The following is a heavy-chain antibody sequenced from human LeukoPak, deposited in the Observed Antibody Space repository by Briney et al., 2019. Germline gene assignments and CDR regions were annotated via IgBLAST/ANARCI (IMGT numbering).Heavy chain of an antibody. D-gene: IGHD6-13*01. J-gene: IGHJ4*02. CDR3: ARVKGSSWPDS. CDR2: MNPNSGNT. V-gene: IGHV1-8*01. CDR1: GYIFTSYD. Sequence: GASVTVSCTASGYIFTSYDINWVRQATGQGLEWMGWMNPNSGNTGYAQKFQGRVTMTRNTSISTAYMELSSLTSEDTAAYYCARVKGSSWPDSWGQGTLVTVSS.